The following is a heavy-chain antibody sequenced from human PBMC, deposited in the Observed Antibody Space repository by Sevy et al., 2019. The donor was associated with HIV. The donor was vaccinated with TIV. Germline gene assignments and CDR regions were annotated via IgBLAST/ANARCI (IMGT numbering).Heavy chain of an antibody. D-gene: IGHD6-6*01. CDR1: GFTFSSYA. CDR3: AKLVGSSSLPVPSWFDP. J-gene: IGHJ5*02. CDR2: PSGSGGST. V-gene: IGHV3-23*01. Sequence: GGSLRLSCAASGFTFSSYAMSWVRLAPGKGLEWVSVPSGSGGSTDYADSVKGRFTISRDNSKNTLYLQMNSLRAEDTAVYYCAKLVGSSSLPVPSWFDPWGQGTLVTVSS.